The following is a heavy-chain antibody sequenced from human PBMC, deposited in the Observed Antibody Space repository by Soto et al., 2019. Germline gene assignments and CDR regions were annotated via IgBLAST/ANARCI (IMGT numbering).Heavy chain of an antibody. CDR2: FDPEDGET. CDR3: ATVGNTSQVNYYYMDV. J-gene: IGHJ6*03. D-gene: IGHD3-16*01. V-gene: IGHV1-24*01. CDR1: GYTLTELS. Sequence: ASVKVSCKVSGYTLTELSMHWVRQAPGKGLEWMGGFDPEDGETIYAQKFQGRVTMTEDTSTDTAYMELSSLRSEDTAVYYCATVGNTSQVNYYYMDVWGKGTTVTVSS.